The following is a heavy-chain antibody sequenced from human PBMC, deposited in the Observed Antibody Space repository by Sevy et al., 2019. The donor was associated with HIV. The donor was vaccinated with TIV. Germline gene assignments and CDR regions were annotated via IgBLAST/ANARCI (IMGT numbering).Heavy chain of an antibody. Sequence: ASVKVSCKASGGTFSSYAISWVRQTPGQGLEWMGGIIPIFGTANYAQKFQGRVTITADESTSTAYMELSSLRSEDTAVYYCARGAYYDFWSGPMDVWGQGTTVTVSS. CDR1: GGTFSSYA. V-gene: IGHV1-69*13. D-gene: IGHD3-3*01. CDR2: IIPIFGTA. J-gene: IGHJ6*02. CDR3: ARGAYYDFWSGPMDV.